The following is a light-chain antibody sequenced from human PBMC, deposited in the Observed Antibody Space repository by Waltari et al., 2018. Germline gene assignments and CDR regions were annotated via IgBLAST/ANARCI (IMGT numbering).Light chain of an antibody. CDR2: KIS. CDR1: QSLVYSDGNTY. V-gene: IGKV2-30*01. Sequence: VVLTQSPLSLPVTPGQPASISCHPRQSLVYSDGNTYLNWFQQRPGQSPRRLLYKISNRDSGVPDRFSGSGSGTDFTLKISRVEAEDVGIYYCQHYYSIPRTFGPGTKVDIK. J-gene: IGKJ3*01. CDR3: QHYYSIPRT.